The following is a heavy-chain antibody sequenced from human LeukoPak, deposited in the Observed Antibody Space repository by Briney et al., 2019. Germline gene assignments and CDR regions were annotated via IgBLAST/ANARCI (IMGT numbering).Heavy chain of an antibody. J-gene: IGHJ4*02. CDR3: AREASTGYDRPLDY. CDR2: TYTSGST. CDR1: GGSIGSFY. Sequence: SETLSLTCTVSGGSIGSFYWTWIRQPAGKGLELIWRTYTSGSTNYNPSLKSRVTMSVDTSKNQFSLKLSSVTAADTAVYYCAREASTGYDRPLDYWGQGTLVTVSS. V-gene: IGHV4-4*07. D-gene: IGHD3-22*01.